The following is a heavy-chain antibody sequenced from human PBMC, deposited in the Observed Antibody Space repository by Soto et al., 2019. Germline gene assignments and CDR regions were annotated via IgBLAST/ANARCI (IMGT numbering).Heavy chain of an antibody. CDR2: INHSGST. J-gene: IGHJ4*02. Sequence: SETLSLTCAVYGGSFSGYYWSWIRQPPGKGLEWIGEINHSGSTNYNPSLKSRVTISVDTSKNQFSLKLSSVTAADTAVYYCARGKLRYFDYWGQGTLVTVSS. CDR1: GGSFSGYY. D-gene: IGHD3-9*01. V-gene: IGHV4-34*01. CDR3: ARGKLRYFDY.